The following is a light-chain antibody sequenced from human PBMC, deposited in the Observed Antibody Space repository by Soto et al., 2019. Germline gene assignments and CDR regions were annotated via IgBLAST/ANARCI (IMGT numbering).Light chain of an antibody. CDR2: AAS. J-gene: IGKJ3*01. CDR3: QKYNSVPFA. CDR1: QGISNY. V-gene: IGKV1-27*01. Sequence: DIQMPQSPSSLSASVGARVTITCRASQGISNYLAWYQQKPGKVPKLLIYAASSLQTGVPSRFGGSGSGTAFTLTISSLQPEDVATYYCQKYNSVPFAFGPGTKVEI.